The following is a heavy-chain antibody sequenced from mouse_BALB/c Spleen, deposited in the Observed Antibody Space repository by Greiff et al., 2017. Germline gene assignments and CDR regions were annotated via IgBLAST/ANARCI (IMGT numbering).Heavy chain of an antibody. CDR1: GYTFTDYW. CDR3: ARSLPGSPFAY. Sequence: VKLQQPGAELVMPGASVKMSCKASGYTFTDYWMHWVKQRPGQGLEWIGAIDTSDSYTSYNQKFKGKATLTVDESSSTAYMQLSSLTSEDSAVYYCARSLPGSPFAYWGQGTLVTVSA. CDR2: IDTSDSYT. D-gene: IGHD1-1*01. V-gene: IGHV1-69*01. J-gene: IGHJ3*01.